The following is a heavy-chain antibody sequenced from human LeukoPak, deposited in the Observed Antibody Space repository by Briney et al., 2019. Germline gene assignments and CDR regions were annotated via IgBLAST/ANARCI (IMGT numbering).Heavy chain of an antibody. CDR2: ISRSSSRI. CDR3: ARGDSSNILINDAFDF. D-gene: IGHD3-22*01. CDR1: GFTFSSYE. Sequence: GGSLRLSCAASGFTFSSYEMNWIRQAPGKGLEWGAYISRSSSRIYYADSVKGRFTVSRDNAKNSLSLQLSSLRGEDTSLYYCARGDSSNILINDAFDFWGQGTMVTVSS. J-gene: IGHJ3*01. V-gene: IGHV3-48*03.